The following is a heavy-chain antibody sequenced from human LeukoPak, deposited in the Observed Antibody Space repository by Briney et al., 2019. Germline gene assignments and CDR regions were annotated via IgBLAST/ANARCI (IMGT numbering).Heavy chain of an antibody. CDR3: AKKIVDKAREWSDRYMDV. J-gene: IGHJ6*03. Sequence: GGSLRLSXAASGFTFSSYVMTWVRRAPGQGLEWVSAISDSGGDTYYADSVKGRFTISRDNSKNTLYLQMNSLRAEDTAVYYCAKKIVDKAREWSDRYMDVWGKGTTVTVSS. V-gene: IGHV3-23*01. CDR2: ISDSGGDT. D-gene: IGHD5-18*01. CDR1: GFTFSSYV.